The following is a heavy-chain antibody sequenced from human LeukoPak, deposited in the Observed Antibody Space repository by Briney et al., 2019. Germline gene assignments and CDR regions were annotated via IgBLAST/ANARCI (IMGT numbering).Heavy chain of an antibody. V-gene: IGHV3-21*06. CDR1: GFSFSTYS. Sequence: GGSLRLSCAASGFSFSTYSMNWVRQAPGKGLEWVSSISRNSRYIYYADSMRGRFTISRDNAKNSLYLQMNSLRAEDTAVYYCARAPGDSSGYYPYAFDIWGQGTMVTVSS. CDR2: ISRNSRYI. D-gene: IGHD3-22*01. J-gene: IGHJ3*02. CDR3: ARAPGDSSGYYPYAFDI.